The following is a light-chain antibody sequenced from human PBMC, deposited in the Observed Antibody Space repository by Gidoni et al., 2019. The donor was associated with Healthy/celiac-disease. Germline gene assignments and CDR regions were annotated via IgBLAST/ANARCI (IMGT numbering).Light chain of an antibody. CDR1: SSDVGGYNY. J-gene: IGLJ2*01. V-gene: IGLV2-11*01. CDR3: CSYAGLHKV. Sequence: QSALTQPRSVSGSPGQSVTISCTGTSSDVGGYNYVSWYQQHPGKAPKLMIYDVSKRPSGVPDRFSGSKSGNTASLTISGLQAEDEADYYCCSYAGLHKVFGGGTKLTVL. CDR2: DVS.